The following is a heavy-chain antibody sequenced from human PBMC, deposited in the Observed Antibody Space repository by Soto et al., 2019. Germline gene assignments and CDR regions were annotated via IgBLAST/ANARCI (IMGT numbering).Heavy chain of an antibody. V-gene: IGHV3-53*01. J-gene: IGHJ3*02. CDR1: GFTVNRKY. Sequence: GSLRLSCAVSGFTVNRKYMNSVRQAPGKGLEWVSVLYSAGLTYYADSVKGRFTISRDNSKNTLYLQMNSLRAEDTAVYYRAKDQDYVWGSSAFDIWGQGIMVTVSS. CDR2: LYSAGLT. D-gene: IGHD3-16*01. CDR3: AKDQDYVWGSSAFDI.